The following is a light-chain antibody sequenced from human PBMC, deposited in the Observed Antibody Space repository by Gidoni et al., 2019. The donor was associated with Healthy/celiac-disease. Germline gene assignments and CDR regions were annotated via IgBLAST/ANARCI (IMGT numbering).Light chain of an antibody. V-gene: IGKV1-39*01. Sequence: DLQMAQASSSPSASVGDRITITCRASQSISSYLNWYQQKTGKAPKLLIYAASSLQSGVPSRFSGSGSATDFTLTISSLQPEDFATYYCQQSYTRLGCSFGQGTKLEIK. J-gene: IGKJ2*04. CDR3: QQSYTRLGCS. CDR1: QSISSY. CDR2: AAS.